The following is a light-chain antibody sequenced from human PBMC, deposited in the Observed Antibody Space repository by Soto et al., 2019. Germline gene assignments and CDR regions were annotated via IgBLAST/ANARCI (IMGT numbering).Light chain of an antibody. CDR3: QQYNSYPFT. V-gene: IGKV1-5*03. J-gene: IGKJ3*01. CDR1: QFVSTW. Sequence: IQMTQSPSTVSASVGDTVTITCRASQFVSTWLVWYQQKPGKAPKLLMYKASSLVSGVPSRFSGSVSGTEFTLTISSLQPDDFATYYCQQYNSYPFTFGPGTKVDIK. CDR2: KAS.